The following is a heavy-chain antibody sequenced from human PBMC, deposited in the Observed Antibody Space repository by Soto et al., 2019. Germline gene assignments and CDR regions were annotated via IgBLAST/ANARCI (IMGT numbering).Heavy chain of an antibody. CDR2: MTYDGATE. CDR3: ARVPLSISVNAALDV. CDR1: GFPFSDYV. Sequence: QVHLVESGGGVVQPGRSLRLSCAASGFPFSDYVIHWVRQAAGKGLEWVASMTYDGATEYYADSVKGRFTVSRDNSKRTLSLQMNSLRPEDTAVYYCARVPLSISVNAALDVWRQGTRVTVSS. J-gene: IGHJ3*01. D-gene: IGHD2-2*01. V-gene: IGHV3-30*14.